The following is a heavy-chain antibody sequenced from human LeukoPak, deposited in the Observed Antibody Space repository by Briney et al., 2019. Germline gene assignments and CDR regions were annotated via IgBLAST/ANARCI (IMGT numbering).Heavy chain of an antibody. CDR2: IYYSGST. D-gene: IGHD3-22*01. Sequence: PSETLSLTCTVSGGSISSSSSYWGWIRQPPGKVLPWIGSIYYSGSTYYNPSLKSRVTISVDTSKNQFSLKLSSVTAADTAVYYCARQGYYETSYYFDYWGQGTLVTVSS. J-gene: IGHJ4*02. CDR3: ARQGYYETSYYFDY. CDR1: GGSISSSSSY. V-gene: IGHV4-39*01.